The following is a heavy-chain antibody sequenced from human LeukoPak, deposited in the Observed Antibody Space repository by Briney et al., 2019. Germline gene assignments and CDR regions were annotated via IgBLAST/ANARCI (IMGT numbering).Heavy chain of an antibody. J-gene: IGHJ3*02. Sequence: GESLKISCKGSGYSFSFYWIAWVRQMPGKGLEWMGNVFPGDSSTTYSPSFQGQVTISADKSISTAYLQWDSLKASDTAIYYCARGRAVTADDGFDIWGQGTMVTVSS. D-gene: IGHD4-17*01. CDR2: VFPGDSST. CDR1: GYSFSFYW. V-gene: IGHV5-51*01. CDR3: ARGRAVTADDGFDI.